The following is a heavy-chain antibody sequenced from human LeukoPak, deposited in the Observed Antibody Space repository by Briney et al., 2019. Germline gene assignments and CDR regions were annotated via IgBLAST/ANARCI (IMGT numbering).Heavy chain of an antibody. J-gene: IGHJ4*02. Sequence: GGSLRLSCAASGFTFSSYEMNWVRPAPGKGLEWVSYISSSGSTIYYADSVKGRFTISRDNAKNSLYLQMNSLRAEDTAVYYCAREGNYYDSSGYYYGFDYWGQGTLVTVSS. V-gene: IGHV3-48*03. CDR1: GFTFSSYE. D-gene: IGHD3-22*01. CDR3: AREGNYYDSSGYYYGFDY. CDR2: ISSSGSTI.